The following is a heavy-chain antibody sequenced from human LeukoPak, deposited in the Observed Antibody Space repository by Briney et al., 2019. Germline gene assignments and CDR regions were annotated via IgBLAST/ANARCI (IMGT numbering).Heavy chain of an antibody. CDR1: GYTFTSYG. Sequence: ASVRVSCKASGYTFTSYGISWVRQAAGQGLEGRGWISAYNGNTNYAQKRQGRVTMTPDTSTSTAYMELRSLRSDDTAVYYCARTGENIRYFDWLWPPDYYDGMDVWGKGTTVTVSS. CDR2: ISAYNGNT. V-gene: IGHV1-18*04. J-gene: IGHJ6*04. CDR3: ARTGENIRYFDWLWPPDYYDGMDV. D-gene: IGHD3-9*01.